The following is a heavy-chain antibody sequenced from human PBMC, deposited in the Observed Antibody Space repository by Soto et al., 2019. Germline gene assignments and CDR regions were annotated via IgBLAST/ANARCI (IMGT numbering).Heavy chain of an antibody. V-gene: IGHV1-18*01. CDR2: ISAYNGNT. J-gene: IGHJ5*02. CDR3: AREDIVVVPAAIGYWFDP. CDR1: GYTFTSYG. D-gene: IGHD2-2*01. Sequence: QVQLVQSGAEVKKPGASVKVSCKASGYTFTSYGISWVRQAPGQGLEWMGWISAYNGNTSYAQKLQGRVTMTTDTSTSTAYMELRSLRSDDTAVYYCAREDIVVVPAAIGYWFDPWGQGTLVTVSS.